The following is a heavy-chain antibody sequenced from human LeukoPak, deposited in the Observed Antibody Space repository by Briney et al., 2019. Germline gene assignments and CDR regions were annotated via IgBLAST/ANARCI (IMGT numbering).Heavy chain of an antibody. J-gene: IGHJ2*01. CDR1: GGSFSSYS. V-gene: IGHV4-34*01. CDR2: IIEKGNA. D-gene: IGHD3-10*01. Sequence: SETLSLTCALYGGSFSSYSRSWTWIRQTPEKGLEWIGEIIEKGNANYNPSLKSRVTIDLDTSKNQFSLELTSMTAADTAMYYCARGYYPPRWYFDLWGRGTLVTVSS. CDR3: ARGYYPPRWYFDL.